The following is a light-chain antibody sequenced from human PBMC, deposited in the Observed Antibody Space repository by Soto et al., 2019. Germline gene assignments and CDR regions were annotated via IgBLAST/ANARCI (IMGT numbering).Light chain of an antibody. CDR2: DVS. Sequence: QSVLTQPRSVSGSPGQSVTISCTGTSSDVGGYHYVSLYQQHPGKAPKLMIYDVSKRPSGVPDRFSGSKSGNTASLTISGLQAEDEADYYCCSYAGSYTFVVFGGGTKLTVL. CDR1: SSDVGGYHY. CDR3: CSYAGSYTFVV. J-gene: IGLJ2*01. V-gene: IGLV2-11*01.